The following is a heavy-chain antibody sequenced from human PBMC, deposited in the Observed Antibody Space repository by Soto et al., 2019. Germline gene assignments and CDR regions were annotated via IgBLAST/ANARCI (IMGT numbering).Heavy chain of an antibody. CDR3: ARVLEASRSYYNPWAY. J-gene: IGHJ4*01. CDR1: GFTFSSYG. D-gene: IGHD3-10*01. Sequence: QVQLVESGGGVVQPGRSLRLSCAASGFTFSSYGMHWVRQTPGKGLEWVAVISYDGKNKDYADSVKGRFTISRDNSKNTLYLQMDSLRAEDTAVNCCARVLEASRSYYNPWAYWGQGTLVTVSS. V-gene: IGHV3-30*03. CDR2: ISYDGKNK.